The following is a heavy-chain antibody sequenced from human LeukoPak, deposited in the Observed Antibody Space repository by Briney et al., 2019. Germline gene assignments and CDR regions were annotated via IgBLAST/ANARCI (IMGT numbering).Heavy chain of an antibody. J-gene: IGHJ6*04. Sequence: GGSLRLSCAASGFTFSDNYMTWVRQAPGKGLEWLSYISSSGSTIYYADSVKGRFTISRDNAKNSLYLQMNSLRAEGTAVYYCAELGITMIGGVWGKGTTVTISS. CDR3: AELGITMIGGV. CDR1: GFTFSDNY. CDR2: ISSSGSTI. V-gene: IGHV3-11*04. D-gene: IGHD3-10*02.